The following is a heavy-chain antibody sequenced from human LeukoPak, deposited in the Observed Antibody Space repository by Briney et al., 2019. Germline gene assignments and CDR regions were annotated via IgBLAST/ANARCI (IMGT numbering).Heavy chain of an antibody. CDR3: ARARSSGYPDY. Sequence: SETLSLTCTVSGGSISSSSYYWGWIRQPPGKGLEWIGSIYYSGSTYYNPSLKSRVTISVDTSKNQFSLKLSSVTAADTAVYYCARARSSGYPDYWGQGTLVTVSS. D-gene: IGHD3-22*01. J-gene: IGHJ4*02. V-gene: IGHV4-39*07. CDR2: IYYSGST. CDR1: GGSISSSSYY.